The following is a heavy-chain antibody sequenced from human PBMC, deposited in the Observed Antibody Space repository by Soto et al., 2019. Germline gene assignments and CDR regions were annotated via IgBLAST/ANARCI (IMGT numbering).Heavy chain of an antibody. V-gene: IGHV3-30*18. CDR2: ISYDGSNK. CDR3: TKEALGYCSGGSCYGYNWFDP. Sequence: QVQLVESGGGVVQPGRSLRLSCAASGFTFSNYVMHWVRQAPGKGLEWVAVISYDGSNKYSADSVKGRFTISRDNSKNTLYLQMNSLRAEDTAVYYCTKEALGYCSGGSCYGYNWFDPWGQGTLVTVSS. CDR1: GFTFSNYV. D-gene: IGHD2-15*01. J-gene: IGHJ5*02.